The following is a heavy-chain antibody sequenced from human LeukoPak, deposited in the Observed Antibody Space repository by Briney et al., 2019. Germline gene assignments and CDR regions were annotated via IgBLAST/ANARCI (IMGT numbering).Heavy chain of an antibody. V-gene: IGHV1-18*01. CDR1: GYTFTSYG. CDR2: ISAYNGNT. Sequence: ASVTVSCKASGYTFTSYGISWVRQAPGQGLEWMGWISAYNGNTNYAQKLQGRVTMTTDTSTSTAYMELRSLRSDDTAVYYCARADRDGYDNWFDPWGQRTLVTVSS. D-gene: IGHD5-24*01. J-gene: IGHJ5*02. CDR3: ARADRDGYDNWFDP.